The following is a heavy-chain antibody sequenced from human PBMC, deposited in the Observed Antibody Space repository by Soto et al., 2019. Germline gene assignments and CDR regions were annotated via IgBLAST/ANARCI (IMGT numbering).Heavy chain of an antibody. CDR1: GGSFGGYY. CDR3: ARGVVDPPDILTGYYNPYYFDY. V-gene: IGHV4-34*01. Sequence: PSETLSLTCAVYGGSFGGYYWSWIRQPPGKGLEWIGEINHSGSTNYNPSLKSRVTISVDTSKNQFSLKLSSVTAADTAVYYCARGVVDPPDILTGYYNPYYFDYWGQGTLVTVSS. D-gene: IGHD3-9*01. J-gene: IGHJ4*02. CDR2: INHSGST.